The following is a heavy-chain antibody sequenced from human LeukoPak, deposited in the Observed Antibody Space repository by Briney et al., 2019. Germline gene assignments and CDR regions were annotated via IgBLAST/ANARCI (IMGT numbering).Heavy chain of an antibody. Sequence: PGGSLRLSCAVSGFTFSNYSMNWVRQTPGKGLEWIAYIIDSGKTVYYADSVKGRFTISRDNAKNSLYLQMNGLRAEDTAVYYCARADSTMVVWYFDYWGQGALVTVSS. D-gene: IGHD4/OR15-4a*01. CDR1: GFTFSNYS. V-gene: IGHV3-48*01. J-gene: IGHJ4*02. CDR2: IIDSGKTV. CDR3: ARADSTMVVWYFDY.